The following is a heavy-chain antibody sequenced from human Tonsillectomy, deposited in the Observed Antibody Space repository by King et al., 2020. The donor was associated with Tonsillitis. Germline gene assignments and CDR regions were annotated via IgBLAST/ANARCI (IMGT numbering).Heavy chain of an antibody. Sequence: VQLVESGGGLVQPGGSLRLSCAASGFTFSTSWMNWDRQAPGKGLEWVASIKEDGSEKYYVDTVRGRFTISRDNAKNSLYLQMNSLGAEDTAVHYCARDRGFSAFDIWGQGTMVTVSS. CDR3: ARDRGFSAFDI. V-gene: IGHV3-7*03. D-gene: IGHD3-10*01. CDR1: GFTFSTSW. CDR2: IKEDGSEK. J-gene: IGHJ3*02.